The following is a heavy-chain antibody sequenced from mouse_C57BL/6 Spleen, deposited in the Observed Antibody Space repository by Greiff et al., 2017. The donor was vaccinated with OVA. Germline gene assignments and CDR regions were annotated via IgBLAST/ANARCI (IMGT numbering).Heavy chain of an antibody. CDR1: GYSFTDYN. CDR2: IYPNYGTT. V-gene: IGHV1-39*01. J-gene: IGHJ1*03. D-gene: IGHD3-3*01. CDR3: VKGGPGWYFDV. Sequence: VQLQQSGPELVKPGASVKISCKASGYSFTDYNMNWVKQSNGKSLEWIGVIYPNYGTTSYNQKFKGKATLTVDQSSSTAYMQLNSLTSEDSAGYYGVKGGPGWYFDVWGTGTTVTVSS.